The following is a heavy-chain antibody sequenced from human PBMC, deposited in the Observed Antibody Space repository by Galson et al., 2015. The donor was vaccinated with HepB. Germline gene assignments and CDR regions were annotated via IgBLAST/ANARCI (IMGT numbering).Heavy chain of an antibody. CDR2: INPSGGNT. D-gene: IGHD3-16*01. J-gene: IGHJ4*02. Sequence: SVKVSCKASGYSFSSYILHFVRQAPGQRLEWMATINPSGGNTNYAQKFQGRVTLTRDTSTSTIYMELSSLRSEDTAVYYCVRSMGEYGASYDHYFDFWGQGTLVTVSS. CDR3: VRSMGEYGASYDHYFDF. V-gene: IGHV1-46*03. CDR1: GYSFSSYI.